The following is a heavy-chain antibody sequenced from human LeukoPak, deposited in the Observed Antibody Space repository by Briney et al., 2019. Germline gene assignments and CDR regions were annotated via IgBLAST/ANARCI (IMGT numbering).Heavy chain of an antibody. V-gene: IGHV3-48*04. CDR2: ISSSSRTI. CDR1: RFTFSIYS. D-gene: IGHD4-17*01. J-gene: IGHJ5*02. Sequence: GGSLRLSCAASRFTFSIYSMNWVRQAPGKGLEWVSYISSSSRTIYYADSVKGRFTISRDNAKNSLYLQMNSLRAEDTAVYYCARDGLRSYGFDPWGQGTLVTVSS. CDR3: ARDGLRSYGFDP.